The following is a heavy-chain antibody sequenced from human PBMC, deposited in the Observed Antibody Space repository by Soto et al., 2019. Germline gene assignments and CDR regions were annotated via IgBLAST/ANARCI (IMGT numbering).Heavy chain of an antibody. J-gene: IGHJ5*02. D-gene: IGHD2-15*01. CDR3: ASHYCSADSCYNWFDP. CDR2: IKQDGSQK. Sequence: EVQLVESGGGLVQPGGSLTVSCAASGFSFSTYWMSWVRQAPGKGLEWVANIKQDGSQKYYMDSVKGRFTIYRDKGKNSLSLKMNTIRAEGTAIYHCASHYCSADSCYNWFDPWGESTVVTVCS. V-gene: IGHV3-7*03. CDR1: GFSFSTYW.